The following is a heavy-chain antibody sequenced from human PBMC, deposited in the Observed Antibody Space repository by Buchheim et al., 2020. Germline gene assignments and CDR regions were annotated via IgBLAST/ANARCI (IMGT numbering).Heavy chain of an antibody. D-gene: IGHD5-18*01. CDR1: GFTLSQYG. CDR3: AKEMLSWIQRWGYYYYYGMDV. J-gene: IGHJ6*02. CDR2: IWHDGSHK. Sequence: QVQLKESGGGVVQPGRSLRLSCVATGFTLSQYGMHWVRQAPGKGLEWLAVIWHDGSHKDYADSVKDRFITSRDNSKNMLYLEMNNLRAEDTAVYYCAKEMLSWIQRWGYYYYYGMDVWGQGTT. V-gene: IGHV3-33*06.